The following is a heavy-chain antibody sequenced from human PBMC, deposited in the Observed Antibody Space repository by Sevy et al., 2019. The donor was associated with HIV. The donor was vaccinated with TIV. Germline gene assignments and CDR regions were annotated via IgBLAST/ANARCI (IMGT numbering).Heavy chain of an antibody. J-gene: IGHJ6*02. CDR1: GFTFSSNS. CDR2: ISSSSSNI. Sequence: GGSLRLSCAASGFTFSSNSMNWVRQAPEKGLEWVSYISSSSSNIYYADSVKGRFTTSRDNAKKSLYLQMNSLRDEDTAVYYCASDVEYYDILTGYYKGYGMDVWGQGTTVTVSS. D-gene: IGHD3-9*01. CDR3: ASDVEYYDILTGYYKGYGMDV. V-gene: IGHV3-48*02.